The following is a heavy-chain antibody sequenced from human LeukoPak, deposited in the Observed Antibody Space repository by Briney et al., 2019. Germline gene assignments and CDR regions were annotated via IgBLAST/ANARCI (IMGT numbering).Heavy chain of an antibody. CDR3: AADSSDYPFEDY. Sequence: VGSLRLSCAASGFTFTSHAMTWVRQAPGEGLEWVAVIYSGGSTYYADSVKGRFTISRDNSKNTVYLQMNSLRVEDTAVYYCAADSSDYPFEDYWGQGTLVTVSS. J-gene: IGHJ4*02. D-gene: IGHD3-22*01. CDR1: GFTFTSHA. V-gene: IGHV3-66*02. CDR2: IYSGGST.